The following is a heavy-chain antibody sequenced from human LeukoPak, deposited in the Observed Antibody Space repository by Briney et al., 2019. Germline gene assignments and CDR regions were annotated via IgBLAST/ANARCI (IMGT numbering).Heavy chain of an antibody. CDR3: AKDRLFSRYYYDSSGYHAVDY. J-gene: IGHJ4*02. D-gene: IGHD3-22*01. CDR2: IWYDGSNK. CDR1: GFTFSSYG. V-gene: IGHV3-33*06. Sequence: GGSLRLSCAASGFTFSSYGMHWVRQAPGKGLEWVAVIWYDGSNKYYADSVKGRFTISRDNSKNTLYLQMNSLRAGDTAVYYCAKDRLFSRYYYDSSGYHAVDYWGQGTLVTVSS.